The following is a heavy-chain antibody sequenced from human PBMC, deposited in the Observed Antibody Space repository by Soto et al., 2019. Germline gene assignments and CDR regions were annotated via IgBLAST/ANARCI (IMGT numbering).Heavy chain of an antibody. D-gene: IGHD2-21*01. CDR3: ARDYIPYYYYGMDV. V-gene: IGHV1-2*04. Sequence: ASVKVSCKASGYTFTGYYMHWVRQAPGQGLEWMGWINPNSGGTNYAQKFQGWVTMTRDTSISTAYMELSRLRSDDTAVYYCARDYIPYYYYGMDVWGQGTTVTVSS. CDR1: GYTFTGYY. J-gene: IGHJ6*02. CDR2: INPNSGGT.